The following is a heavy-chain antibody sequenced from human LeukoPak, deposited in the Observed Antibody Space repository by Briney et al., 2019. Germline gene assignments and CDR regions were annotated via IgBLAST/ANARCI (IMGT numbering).Heavy chain of an antibody. J-gene: IGHJ4*02. D-gene: IGHD5-24*01. CDR1: GGPFSGYY. CDR2: INHSGST. Sequence: SVTVTLICAVYGGPFSGYYRMCIRQPPGKGVEWIGEINHSGSTNYNPSLKSRVTISVDTSKKQFSLKLSSVTAADTAVYYCAWQFAYWGQGTLVTVSS. CDR3: AWQFAY. V-gene: IGHV4-34*01.